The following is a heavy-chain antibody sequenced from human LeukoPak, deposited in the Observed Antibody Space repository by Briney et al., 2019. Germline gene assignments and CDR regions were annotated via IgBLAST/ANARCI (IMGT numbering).Heavy chain of an antibody. D-gene: IGHD2-2*01. CDR1: GASITNDDYY. Sequence: SETLSLTCTVSGASITNDDYYWSWIRQHPGKGLEWIGYIYFGGSTYYNPTLKSRASVSVDTSKSQFSLRLTSVTAADTAVYYCARRAPFSNWFDPWGQGTLVIVSS. V-gene: IGHV4-31*03. CDR2: IYFGGST. CDR3: ARRAPFSNWFDP. J-gene: IGHJ5*02.